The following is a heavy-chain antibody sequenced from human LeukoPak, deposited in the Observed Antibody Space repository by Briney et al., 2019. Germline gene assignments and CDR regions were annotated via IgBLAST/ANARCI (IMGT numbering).Heavy chain of an antibody. CDR2: ISYDGSNK. Sequence: GGSLRLSCAASGFTFSSYAMHWVRQAPGKGLEWVAVISYDGSNKYYADSVKGRFTISRDNSKNTLYLQMNSLRAEDTVVYYCARPTYSSSHYYYGMDVWGQGTTVTVSS. J-gene: IGHJ6*02. V-gene: IGHV3-30-3*01. CDR3: ARPTYSSSHYYYGMDV. D-gene: IGHD6-13*01. CDR1: GFTFSSYA.